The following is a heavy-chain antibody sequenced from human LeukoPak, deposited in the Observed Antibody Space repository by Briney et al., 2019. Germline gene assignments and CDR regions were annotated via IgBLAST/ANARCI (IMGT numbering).Heavy chain of an antibody. J-gene: IGHJ4*02. Sequence: ASVKVSCKASGYTFTGYYMHWVRQAPGQGLEWMGWINPNSGGTNYAQKFQGRVTMTRDTSISTAYMELSRLRSDDTAVYYWANRLGNEYYFDYWGQGTLVTVSS. CDR2: INPNSGGT. D-gene: IGHD1-1*01. V-gene: IGHV1-2*02. CDR3: ANRLGNEYYFDY. CDR1: GYTFTGYY.